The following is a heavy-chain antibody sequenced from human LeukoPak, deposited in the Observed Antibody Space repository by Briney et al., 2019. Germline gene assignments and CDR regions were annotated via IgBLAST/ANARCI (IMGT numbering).Heavy chain of an antibody. D-gene: IGHD6-19*01. Sequence: PGRSLRLSCAASGFTFDDYAMHWVRQAPGKGLEWVSFITGDGGGTYYADSVKGRFTISRDNSKHSLYLLMNSLRTEDTAFYYCARDKETSGWLNWGQGTLVTVSS. J-gene: IGHJ4*02. CDR2: ITGDGGGT. V-gene: IGHV3-43*02. CDR3: ARDKETSGWLN. CDR1: GFTFDDYA.